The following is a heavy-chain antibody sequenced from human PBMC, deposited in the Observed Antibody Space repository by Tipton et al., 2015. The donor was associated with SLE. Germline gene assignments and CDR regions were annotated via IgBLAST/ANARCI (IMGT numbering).Heavy chain of an antibody. J-gene: IGHJ3*01. CDR2: ISSSGGGT. CDR1: GFAFSSYT. V-gene: IGHV3-64*01. D-gene: IGHD2/OR15-2a*01. CDR3: ARGDISHLGGAFDL. Sequence: SLRLSCAASGFAFSSYTMHWVRQAPGKGLEFVSAISSSGGGTPYANSVKGRFTISRDNSKNTLYLQMGSLRAEDTAVYYCARGDISHLGGAFDLWGQGTVVTVSS.